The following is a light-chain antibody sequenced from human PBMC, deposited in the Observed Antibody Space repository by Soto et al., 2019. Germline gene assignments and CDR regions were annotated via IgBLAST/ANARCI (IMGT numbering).Light chain of an antibody. Sequence: QSVLTQPPSVSEAPGQRVTISCTGRSSKIGAGYEAHWYQQVPGTAPKLLIYENNNRPSGVPDRFSGSKSGTSASLAITGLQAEDEAEYYCQSYDSSLSGYVFGTGTKVTVL. CDR2: ENN. J-gene: IGLJ1*01. CDR1: SSKIGAGYE. CDR3: QSYDSSLSGYV. V-gene: IGLV1-40*01.